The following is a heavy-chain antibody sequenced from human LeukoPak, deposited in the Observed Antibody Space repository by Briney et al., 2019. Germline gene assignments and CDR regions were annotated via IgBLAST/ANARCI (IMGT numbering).Heavy chain of an antibody. CDR1: GYTFTNYD. CDR2: MNPNSGNR. V-gene: IGHV1-8*01. J-gene: IGHJ3*02. D-gene: IGHD3-22*01. CDR3: ARDRPDYYDSSGLGAFDI. Sequence: ASVKVSCKASGYTFTNYDINWVRQATGQGLEWMGWMNPNSGNRGYAQKFQGRVTMTRDTSTSTAYMELSSLRSEDTAVYYCARDRPDYYDSSGLGAFDIWGQGTMVTVSS.